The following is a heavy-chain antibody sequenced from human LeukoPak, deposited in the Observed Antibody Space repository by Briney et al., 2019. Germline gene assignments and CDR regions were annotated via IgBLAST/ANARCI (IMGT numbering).Heavy chain of an antibody. Sequence: PSETLSLTCAVYGGSFSGYYWNWIRQPAGKGLEWIGRIYTSGNTNYNPSLKSRVTMAIDTSKNQFSLQLSSVTAADTAVYYCARIPGRWLQLPFFDYWGQGTLVTVSS. CDR1: GGSFSGYY. V-gene: IGHV4-59*10. D-gene: IGHD5-24*01. J-gene: IGHJ4*02. CDR3: ARIPGRWLQLPFFDY. CDR2: IYTSGNT.